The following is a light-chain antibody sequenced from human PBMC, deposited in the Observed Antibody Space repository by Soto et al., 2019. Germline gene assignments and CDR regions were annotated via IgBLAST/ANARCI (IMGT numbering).Light chain of an antibody. CDR1: SSNIGAGYD. CDR3: QSYDSSLSGSSYV. Sequence: QSVLTQPPSVSLAPGQRVTISCTGSSSNIGAGYDVHWYQQLPGTAPKLLIYGNSNRPSGVPDRFSGSKSGTSASLAITGLQAEDEADYYCQSYDSSLSGSSYVFGTGTKVTVL. CDR2: GNS. J-gene: IGLJ1*01. V-gene: IGLV1-40*01.